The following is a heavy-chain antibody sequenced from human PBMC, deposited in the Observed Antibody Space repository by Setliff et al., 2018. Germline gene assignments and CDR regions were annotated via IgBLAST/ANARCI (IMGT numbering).Heavy chain of an antibody. D-gene: IGHD2-21*01. CDR3: ARVTYCGGDCYSFDY. J-gene: IGHJ4*02. CDR2: VDPEDGET. Sequence: ASVKVSCKASGYTFTDYYMHWVQQAPGKGLEWMGRVDPEDGETIYAEKFQGRVTITADTSTDTVYMELRSLRSDDTAVYFCARVTYCGGDCYSFDYWGQGTLVTVSS. CDR1: GYTFTDYY. V-gene: IGHV1-69-2*01.